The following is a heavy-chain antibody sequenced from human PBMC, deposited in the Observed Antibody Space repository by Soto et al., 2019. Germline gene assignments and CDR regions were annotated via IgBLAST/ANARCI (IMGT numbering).Heavy chain of an antibody. CDR1: GYSFTSYW. V-gene: IGHV5-51*01. CDR3: ARHYYDFWSGYSRFDYGMDV. D-gene: IGHD3-3*01. CDR2: IYPGDSDT. J-gene: IGHJ6*02. Sequence: PGESLKISCKGSGYSFTSYWIGWVRQMPGKGLEWMGIIYPGDSDTRYSPSFQGQVTISADKSISTAYLQWSSLKASDTAIYYCARHYYDFWSGYSRFDYGMDVWGQGTPVTVSS.